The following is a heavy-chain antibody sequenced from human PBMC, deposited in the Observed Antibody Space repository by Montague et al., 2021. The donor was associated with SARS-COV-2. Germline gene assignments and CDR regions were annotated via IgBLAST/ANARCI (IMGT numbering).Heavy chain of an antibody. CDR2: IYTSGGA. CDR1: GGSISSGSYY. CDR3: ARGGGSGGQRANHFDY. J-gene: IGHJ4*02. D-gene: IGHD2-15*01. V-gene: IGHV4-61*02. Sequence: TLSLTCSVSGGSISSGSYYWSWIRQPAGKGLEWIGRIYTSGGANYNPSLNSRVTISVDTSKNQFSLNLTSVTAADTAVYYCARGGGSGGQRANHFDYWGQGTLVTVSS.